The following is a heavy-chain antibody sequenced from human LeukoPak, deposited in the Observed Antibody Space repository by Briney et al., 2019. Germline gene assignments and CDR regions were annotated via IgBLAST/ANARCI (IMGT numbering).Heavy chain of an antibody. CDR2: INPNSGGT. D-gene: IGHD3-3*01. Sequence: GASVKVSCKASGYTFTGYYMHWVRQAPGQGLEWMGWINPNSGGTNYAQKFQGRVTMTRDTSISTAYMELSRLRSDDTAVYYCARDHAIFGPDYYMDVWGKGTTVTVSS. CDR3: ARDHAIFGPDYYMDV. CDR1: GYTFTGYY. V-gene: IGHV1-2*02. J-gene: IGHJ6*03.